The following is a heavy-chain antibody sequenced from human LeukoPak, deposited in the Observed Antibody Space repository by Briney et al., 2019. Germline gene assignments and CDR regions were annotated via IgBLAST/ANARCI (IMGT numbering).Heavy chain of an antibody. J-gene: IGHJ4*02. CDR3: ARDYYDSSGYYLGFFDY. D-gene: IGHD3-22*01. V-gene: IGHV3-30*01. Sequence: PGGSLRLSCAASGFTFSSYAMHWVRQAPGKGLEWVAVISYDGSNKYYADSVKGRFTISRDNSKNTLYLQMNSLRAEDTAVYYCARDYYDSSGYYLGFFDYWGQGTLVTVSS. CDR2: ISYDGSNK. CDR1: GFTFSSYA.